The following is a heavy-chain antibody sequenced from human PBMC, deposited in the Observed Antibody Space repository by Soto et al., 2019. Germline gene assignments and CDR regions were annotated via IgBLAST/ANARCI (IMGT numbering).Heavy chain of an antibody. CDR1: GGTFSSYA. D-gene: IGHD6-25*01. CDR2: FDPEDGET. Sequence: ASVKVSCKASGGTFSSYAISWVRQAPGKGLEWMGGFDPEDGETIYAQKFQGRVTMTEDTSTDTAYMELSSLRSEDTAVYYCATDRRLARYGMDVWGQGTTVTVSS. V-gene: IGHV1-24*01. J-gene: IGHJ6*02. CDR3: ATDRRLARYGMDV.